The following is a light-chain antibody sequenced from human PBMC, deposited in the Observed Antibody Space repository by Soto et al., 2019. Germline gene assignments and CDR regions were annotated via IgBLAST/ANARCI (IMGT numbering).Light chain of an antibody. Sequence: QSALTQPRSVSGSPGQSVTISCTGTSGDVGGYNYVSWYQHHPGKAPRLLIYDVAKRPSGVPDRFSASKSGNTASLTISGLQAEDWAYFYRCSLADSNLLVFGGGTKLTVL. J-gene: IGLJ2*01. CDR3: CSLADSNLLV. V-gene: IGLV2-11*01. CDR2: DVA. CDR1: SGDVGGYNY.